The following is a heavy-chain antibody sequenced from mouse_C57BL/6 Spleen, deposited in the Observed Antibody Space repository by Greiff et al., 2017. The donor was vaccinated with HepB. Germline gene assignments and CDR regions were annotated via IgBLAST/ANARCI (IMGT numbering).Heavy chain of an antibody. Sequence: VQLKQSGAELVRPGASVKLSCTASGFNIKDDYMHWVKQRPEQGLEWIGWIDPENGDTEYASKFQGKATITADTSSNTAYLQLSSLTAEDTAVYYCTIDDYDEGYWGQGTTLTVAT. CDR3: TIDDYDEGY. CDR2: IDPENGDT. CDR1: GFNIKDDY. V-gene: IGHV14-4*01. J-gene: IGHJ2*01. D-gene: IGHD2-4*01.